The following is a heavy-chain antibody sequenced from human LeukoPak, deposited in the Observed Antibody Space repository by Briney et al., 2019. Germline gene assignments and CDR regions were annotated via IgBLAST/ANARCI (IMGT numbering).Heavy chain of an antibody. Sequence: GGSLRLSCAASGFTFSGSAMHWVRQASGKGLEWVGRIRSKANSYATAYAASVEGRFTISRDDSKNTAYLQMNSLKTEDTAVYYCTRSRMGVDTAMNDAFDIWGQGTMVTVSS. V-gene: IGHV3-73*01. CDR2: IRSKANSYAT. CDR1: GFTFSGSA. CDR3: TRSRMGVDTAMNDAFDI. J-gene: IGHJ3*02. D-gene: IGHD5-18*01.